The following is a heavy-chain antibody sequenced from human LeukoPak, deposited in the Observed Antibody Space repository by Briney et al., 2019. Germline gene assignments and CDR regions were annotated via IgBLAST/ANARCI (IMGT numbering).Heavy chain of an antibody. V-gene: IGHV3-48*01. CDR1: GFTFSSYS. J-gene: IGHJ4*02. Sequence: GGSLRLSCAASGFTFSSYSMNWVRQAPGKGLEWVSYISSSSSTIYYADSVKGRFTISRDNAKNSPYLQMNSLRAEDTAVYYCARDPFGGPMGHWGQGTLVTVSS. CDR2: ISSSSSTI. CDR3: ARDPFGGPMGH. D-gene: IGHD3-16*01.